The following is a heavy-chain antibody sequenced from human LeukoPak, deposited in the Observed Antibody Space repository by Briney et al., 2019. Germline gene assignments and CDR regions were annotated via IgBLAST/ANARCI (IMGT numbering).Heavy chain of an antibody. D-gene: IGHD2-2*01. V-gene: IGHV4-59*11. J-gene: IGHJ5*02. CDR2: IYYSGST. CDR3: AREVVVVPAAIHWFDP. Sequence: SETLSLTCTVSGGSISSHYWSWTRQPPGKGLEWIGYIYYSGSTNYNPSLKSRVTISVDTSKNQFSLKLSSVTAADTAVYYCAREVVVVPAAIHWFDPWGQGTLVTVSS. CDR1: GGSISSHY.